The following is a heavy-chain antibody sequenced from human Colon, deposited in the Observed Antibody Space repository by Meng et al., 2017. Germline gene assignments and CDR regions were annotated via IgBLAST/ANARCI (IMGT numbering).Heavy chain of an antibody. J-gene: IGHJ6*02. CDR1: GYAFIGAYY. V-gene: IGHV1-2*06. Sequence: ASVKVSCKASGYAFIGAYYIHRVRQAPGQGLEWMGRINPNEGDTNYVQKFQGRVTMTRDTSISTAYMELSSLRSDDTAVYYCARAACGSDCYPPNYYYYGMDVWGQGTTVTVSS. D-gene: IGHD2-21*02. CDR2: INPNEGDT. CDR3: ARAACGSDCYPPNYYYYGMDV.